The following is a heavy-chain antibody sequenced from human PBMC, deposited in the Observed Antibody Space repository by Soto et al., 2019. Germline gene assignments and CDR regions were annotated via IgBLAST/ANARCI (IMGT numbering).Heavy chain of an antibody. V-gene: IGHV1-69*06. CDR2: IIPIFGTA. J-gene: IGHJ6*02. Sequence: SVKVSCKASGGTFSSYAISWVRQAPGQGREWMGGIIPIFGTANYAQKFQGRVTITADKSTSTAYMELSSQRSEDTAVYYCATESGEPLRYSGYDYSGFYYYYYGMDVWGQGTTVTVSS. D-gene: IGHD5-12*01. CDR1: GGTFSSYA. CDR3: ATESGEPLRYSGYDYSGFYYYYYGMDV.